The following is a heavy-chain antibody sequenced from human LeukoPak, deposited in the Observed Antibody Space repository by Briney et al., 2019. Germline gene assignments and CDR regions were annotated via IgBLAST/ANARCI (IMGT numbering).Heavy chain of an antibody. CDR2: ISWDGGST. CDR3: AKDGNSYGEYYFDY. CDR1: GFTFDDYA. Sequence: GGSLRLSCAASGFTFDDYAMHWVRQAPEKGLEWVSLISWDGGSTYYADSVKGRFTISRDNSKNSLYLQMNSLRAEDTALYYCAKDGNSYGEYYFDYWGQGTLVTVSS. D-gene: IGHD5-18*01. V-gene: IGHV3-43D*03. J-gene: IGHJ4*02.